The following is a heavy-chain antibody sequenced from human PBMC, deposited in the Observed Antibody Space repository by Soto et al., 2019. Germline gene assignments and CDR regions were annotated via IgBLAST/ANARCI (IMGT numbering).Heavy chain of an antibody. CDR2: INAANGNT. D-gene: IGHD6-13*01. CDR1: GYTFISYA. Sequence: ASVKVSCKASGYTFISYAMHWVRQAPGQRLEWMGWINAANGNTKYSQKFQGRVTITRDTSTSTAYMELRSLRSDDTAVYYCARYLDIAANWFDPWGQGTLVTVSS. J-gene: IGHJ5*02. V-gene: IGHV1-3*01. CDR3: ARYLDIAANWFDP.